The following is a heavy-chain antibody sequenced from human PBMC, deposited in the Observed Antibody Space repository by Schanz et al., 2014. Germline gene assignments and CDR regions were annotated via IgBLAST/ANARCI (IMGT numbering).Heavy chain of an antibody. CDR3: ARPPHDSSGYYPFDY. V-gene: IGHV3-7*05. CDR1: TFTFSSDW. Sequence: EVQLVESGGGLVQPGGSLRLSCAASTFTFSSDWMSWVRQAPGKGLEWVANIKEDGSVKDYVDSVKGRFTISRDNAKNSLYLQMNSLRAEDTAVYYCARPPHDSSGYYPFDYWGQGTLVNVSS. J-gene: IGHJ4*02. CDR2: IKEDGSVK. D-gene: IGHD3-22*01.